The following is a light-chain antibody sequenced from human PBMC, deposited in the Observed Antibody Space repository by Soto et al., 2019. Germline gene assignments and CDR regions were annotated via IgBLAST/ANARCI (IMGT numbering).Light chain of an antibody. J-gene: IGLJ1*01. CDR3: AAWDDSLNGPNYV. CDR2: SNN. CDR1: SSNIGSNT. Sequence: QSVLTQPPSASGTPGQRVTISCSGSSSNIGSNTVNWYQQLPGTASKLLIYSNNQRPSGVPDRFSGSKSGTSASLAISGLQSEDEADYYCAAWDDSLNGPNYVFGTGTKVTVL. V-gene: IGLV1-44*01.